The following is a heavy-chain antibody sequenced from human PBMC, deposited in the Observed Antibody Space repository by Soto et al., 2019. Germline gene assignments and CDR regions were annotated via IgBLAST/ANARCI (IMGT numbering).Heavy chain of an antibody. V-gene: IGHV4-31*03. CDR3: ARVEEAVYDIVTGFEGGPFDS. CDR2: IYYSGST. D-gene: IGHD3-9*01. J-gene: IGHJ5*01. CDR1: GGSISSGGYY. Sequence: QVQLQESGPGLVKPSQTLSLTCTVSGGSISSGGYYWSWIRQHPGKGLEWIGYIYYSGSTYYNPSIRSRVIIAVDTSKNQFSLKLSSVTAADTAVDYCARVEEAVYDIVTGFEGGPFDSRGQGTLVTVYS.